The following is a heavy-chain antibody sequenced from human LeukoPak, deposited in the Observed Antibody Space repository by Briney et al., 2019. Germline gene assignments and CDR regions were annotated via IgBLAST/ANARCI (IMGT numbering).Heavy chain of an antibody. Sequence: GGSLSLSCAASGFTFSSNSMNWVRQAPGKGLEWVTSINSSSSYLYYADLVRGRFTISRDNAKNSLHLQMNSLGAEDTAVYYCARAAGDSSGYYHKPYYFDYWGQGTLVTVSS. J-gene: IGHJ4*02. CDR3: ARAAGDSSGYYHKPYYFDY. CDR2: INSSSSYL. V-gene: IGHV3-21*01. CDR1: GFTFSSNS. D-gene: IGHD3-22*01.